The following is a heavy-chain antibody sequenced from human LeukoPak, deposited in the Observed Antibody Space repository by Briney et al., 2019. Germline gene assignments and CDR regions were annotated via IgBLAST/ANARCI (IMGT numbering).Heavy chain of an antibody. CDR2: INPDSGGT. J-gene: IGHJ4*02. CDR1: GHTFSAYY. D-gene: IGHD3-10*02. CDR3: ARSVRVREYYFDY. Sequence: ASVKVSCKASGHTFSAYYMHWVRQAPGQGLEWMGWINPDSGGTNYAQKFQGRVTMTRDTSISTAYMELSRLRSDDTAVYYCARSVRVREYYFDYWGQGTLVTVSS. V-gene: IGHV1-2*02.